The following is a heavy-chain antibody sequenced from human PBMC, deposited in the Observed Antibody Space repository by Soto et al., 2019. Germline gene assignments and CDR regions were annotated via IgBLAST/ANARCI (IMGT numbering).Heavy chain of an antibody. CDR3: AMDTDMVKSYYYGMDV. Sequence: PGESLKISCKGSGYSFTSYWIGWVRQMPGKGLEWMGIIYPGDSDTRYSPSFQGQVTISADKSISTAYLQWSSLKASDTAMYYCAMDTDMVKSYYYGMDVWGQGTTVTVSS. CDR1: GYSFTSYW. V-gene: IGHV5-51*01. J-gene: IGHJ6*02. D-gene: IGHD5-18*01. CDR2: IYPGDSDT.